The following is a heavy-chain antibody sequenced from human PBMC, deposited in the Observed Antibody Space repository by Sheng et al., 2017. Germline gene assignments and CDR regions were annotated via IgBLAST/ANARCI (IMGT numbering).Heavy chain of an antibody. V-gene: IGHV3-73*02. D-gene: IGHD6-13*01. CDR2: IRSKANSYAT. J-gene: IGHJ6*03. CDR1: GFTFSGSA. Sequence: EVQLVESGGGLVQPGGSLKLSCAASGFTFSGSAMHWVRQASGKGLEWVGRIRSKANSYATAYAASVKGRFTISRDDSKNTAYLQMNSLKTEDTAVYYCTSSSSSSWYYYYYYMDVWGKGTTVTVSS. CDR3: TSSSSSSWYYYYYYMDV.